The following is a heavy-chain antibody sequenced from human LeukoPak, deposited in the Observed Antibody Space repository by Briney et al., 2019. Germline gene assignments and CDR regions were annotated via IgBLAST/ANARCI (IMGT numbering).Heavy chain of an antibody. CDR2: IWYDGSNK. J-gene: IGHJ6*03. Sequence: SCKASGGTFSSYGMHWVRQAPGKGLEWVAVIWYDGSNKYYADSVKGRFTISRDNSKNTLYLQMNSLRAEDTAVYYCAKDFYYYYMDVWGKGTTVTVSS. V-gene: IGHV3-33*06. CDR1: GGTFSSYG. CDR3: AKDFYYYYMDV.